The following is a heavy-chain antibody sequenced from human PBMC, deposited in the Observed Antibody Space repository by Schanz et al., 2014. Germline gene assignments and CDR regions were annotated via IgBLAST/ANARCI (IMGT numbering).Heavy chain of an antibody. CDR1: GFTLSNYA. CDR2: LSANGDST. J-gene: IGHJ3*02. D-gene: IGHD4-17*01. CDR3: ARKMKLGVYGGKGHDSLDI. V-gene: IGHV3-64*01. Sequence: EVQLVQSGGGLVQPGGSLRLSCAAPGFTLSNYAMHWVRQTPDKGLEWVSGLSANGDSTFYSSSVKGRFTISRDNAKNSLYLQMTSLRAEDTAVYYCARKMKLGVYGGKGHDSLDIWGQGTMVTVSS.